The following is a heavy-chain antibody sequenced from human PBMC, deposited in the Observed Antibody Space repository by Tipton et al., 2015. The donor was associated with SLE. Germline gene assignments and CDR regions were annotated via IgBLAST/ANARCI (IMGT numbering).Heavy chain of an antibody. J-gene: IGHJ6*03. CDR2: IYTSGST. Sequence: TLSLTCTVSGGSISSYYWSWIRQPPGKGLGWIGYIYTSGSTNYNPSLTSRVTISVDTSKNQFSLKLSSVTAADTAVYYCARAPYVDTAMIKGYYYMDVWGKGTPVTVSS. D-gene: IGHD5-18*01. V-gene: IGHV4-4*08. CDR3: ARAPYVDTAMIKGYYYMDV. CDR1: GGSISSYY.